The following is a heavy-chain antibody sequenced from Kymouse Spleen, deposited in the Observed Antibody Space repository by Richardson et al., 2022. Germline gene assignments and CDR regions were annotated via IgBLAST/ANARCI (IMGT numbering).Heavy chain of an antibody. CDR2: INHSGST. CDR3: ARDDSGSYFDY. Sequence: QVQLQQWGAGLLKPSETLSLTCAVYGGSFSGYYWSWIRQPPGKGLEWIGEINHSGSTNYNPSLKSRVTISVDTSKNQFSLKLSSVTAADTAVYYCARDDSGSYFDYWGQGTLVTVSS. V-gene: IGHV4-34*01. D-gene: IGHD1-26*01. CDR1: GGSFSGYY. J-gene: IGHJ4*02.